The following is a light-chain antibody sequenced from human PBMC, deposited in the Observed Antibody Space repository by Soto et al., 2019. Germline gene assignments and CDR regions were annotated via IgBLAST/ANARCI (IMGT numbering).Light chain of an antibody. CDR2: GAS. J-gene: IGKJ3*01. Sequence: EIVLTQSPGTLSLSPGERATLSCRASQSVRSSYLAWYQQKPGQAPRLLIYGASSRATGIPDRFSGSGSATEFTITISRLEPEDFAVYYCQQYGTSPFTFGPGTKVDIK. CDR1: QSVRSSY. CDR3: QQYGTSPFT. V-gene: IGKV3-20*01.